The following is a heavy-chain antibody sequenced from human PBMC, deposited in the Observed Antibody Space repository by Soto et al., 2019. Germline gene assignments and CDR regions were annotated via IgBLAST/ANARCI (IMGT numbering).Heavy chain of an antibody. CDR1: GYSFTSYW. J-gene: IGHJ3*02. CDR2: IYPGDSDT. V-gene: IGHV5-51*01. Sequence: PGESLKISCKGSGYSFTSYWIGWVRQMPGKGLEWMGIIYPGDSDTRYSPSFQGQVTISADKSISTAYLQWSSLKASDTAMYYCATQLGYCSSTSCPADAFDIWGQWTMVTVSS. D-gene: IGHD2-2*01. CDR3: ATQLGYCSSTSCPADAFDI.